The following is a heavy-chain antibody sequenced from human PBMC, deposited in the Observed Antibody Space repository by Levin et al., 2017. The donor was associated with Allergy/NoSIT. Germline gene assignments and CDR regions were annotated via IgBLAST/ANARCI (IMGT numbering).Heavy chain of an antibody. CDR3: TTDPSDTAMVTVGFDY. CDR2: IKSKTDGGTT. CDR1: GFTFSNAW. V-gene: IGHV3-15*01. Sequence: PGGSLRLSCAASGFTFSNAWMSWVRQAPGKGLEWVGRIKSKTDGGTTDYAAPVKGRFTISRDDSKNTLYLQMNSLKTEDTAVYYCTTDPSDTAMVTVGFDYWGQGTLVTVSS. D-gene: IGHD5-18*01. J-gene: IGHJ4*02.